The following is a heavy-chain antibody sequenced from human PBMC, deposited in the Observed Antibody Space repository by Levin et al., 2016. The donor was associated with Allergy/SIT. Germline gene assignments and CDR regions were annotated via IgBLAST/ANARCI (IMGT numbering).Heavy chain of an antibody. V-gene: IGHV3-53*01. CDR1: GFTVNNNY. J-gene: IGHJ3*01. D-gene: IGHD4-17*01. CDR2: IYSGGRT. CDR3: TRVDYGDYGDAFDL. Sequence: ETLSLTCAASGFTVNNNYMSWVRQAPGKGLEWVSVIYSGGRTYYADSVKGRFTISTDNSKNTLYLQMTSLRVEDTAMFYCTRVDYGDYGDAFDLWGQGTLVTVSS.